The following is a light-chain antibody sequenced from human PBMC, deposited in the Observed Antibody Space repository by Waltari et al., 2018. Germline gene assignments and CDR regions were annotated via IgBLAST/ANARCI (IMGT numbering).Light chain of an antibody. CDR1: QGVSSS. CDR2: ATS. CDR3: QQYYSYPYT. Sequence: AIRMTQSPSSFSASIGDRVTITCRASQGVSSSLAWYQQKPGKAPKLLIFATSTLQSGVPSRFSGSGSRTEFTLTVSCLQSEDFATYYCQQYYSYPYTFGQGTKLEIK. V-gene: IGKV1-8*01. J-gene: IGKJ2*01.